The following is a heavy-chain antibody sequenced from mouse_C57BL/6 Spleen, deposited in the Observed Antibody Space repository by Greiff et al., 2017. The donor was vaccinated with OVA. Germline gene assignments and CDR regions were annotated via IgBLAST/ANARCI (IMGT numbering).Heavy chain of an antibody. CDR3: ARQPPHYGSSYNYAMDY. CDR2: ISDGGSYT. Sequence: EVKLMESGGGLVKPGGSLKLSCAASGFTFSSYAMSWVRQTPEKRLEWVATISDGGSYTYYPDNVKGRFTISRDNAKNNLYLQMSHLKSEDTAMYYCARQPPHYGSSYNYAMDYWGQGTSVTVSS. D-gene: IGHD1-1*01. J-gene: IGHJ4*01. CDR1: GFTFSSYA. V-gene: IGHV5-4*03.